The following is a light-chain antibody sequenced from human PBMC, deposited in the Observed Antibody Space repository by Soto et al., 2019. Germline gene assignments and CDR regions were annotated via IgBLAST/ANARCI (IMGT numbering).Light chain of an antibody. J-gene: IGKJ4*01. CDR3: QQYGSSPRVT. CDR2: AAS. CDR1: QSISSSY. V-gene: IGKV3-20*01. Sequence: EIVFTQSPGTLSLSPGERATLSCRAIQSISSSYLAWYQQKPGQAPRLLIYAASSRATGIPDRFSGGGSGTDFTLTISRLEPEDFAVYYCQQYGSSPRVTFGGGTKVDIK.